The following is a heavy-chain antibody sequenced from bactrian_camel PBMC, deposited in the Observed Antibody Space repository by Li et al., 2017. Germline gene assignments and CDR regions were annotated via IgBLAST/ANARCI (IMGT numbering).Heavy chain of an antibody. Sequence: HVQLVESGGGSAQVGGSLRLSCVASGYTYRLGWFRQAPGKEREVVAVITTGAGRTYYADSVKGRFTISQDNAKNTVYLQMNSLKPEDTAMYYCAARGPYCYTKLSVRDFTYGGQGTQVTVS. CDR2: ITTGAGRT. CDR3: AARGPYCYTKLSVRDFTY. V-gene: IGHV3S54*01. CDR1: GYTYR. J-gene: IGHJ4*01. D-gene: IGHD2*01.